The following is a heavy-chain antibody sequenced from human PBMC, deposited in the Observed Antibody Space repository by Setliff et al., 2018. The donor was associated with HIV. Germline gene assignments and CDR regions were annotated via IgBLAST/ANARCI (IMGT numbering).Heavy chain of an antibody. CDR2: INSDGSST. V-gene: IGHV3-74*01. J-gene: IGHJ6*02. CDR1: GFTFSNYW. Sequence: GGSLRLSCAASGFTFSNYWMHWVRQAPGKGLVWVSRINSDGSSTSYADSVKGRFTISRDNSKNTLYLQMNSLRAEDTAVYYCAKVYSAYYNFWSGPSLYGMDVWGQGTTVTVSS. CDR3: AKVYSAYYNFWSGPSLYGMDV. D-gene: IGHD3-3*01.